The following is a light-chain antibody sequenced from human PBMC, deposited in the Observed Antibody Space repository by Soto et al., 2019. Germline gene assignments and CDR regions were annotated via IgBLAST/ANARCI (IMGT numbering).Light chain of an antibody. J-gene: IGKJ5*01. Sequence: EVVLTQSPATLSLSPGERATLSCRASQNIASYLAWYQQKPGQAPRLLIYDASNRATGIPARFSGSGSGTDFTRTISSLEPEDFAVYYCQQRTNWPPPFTFGQGTRLEIK. CDR1: QNIASY. CDR3: QQRTNWPPPFT. V-gene: IGKV3-11*01. CDR2: DAS.